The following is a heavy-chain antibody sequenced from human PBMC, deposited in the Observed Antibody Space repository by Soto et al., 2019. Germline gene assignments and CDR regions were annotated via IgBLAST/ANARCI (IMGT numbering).Heavy chain of an antibody. CDR2: INHSGST. Sequence: QVQLQQWGAGLLKPSETLSLTCAVYGGSFSGYYWCWIRQPPGKGLEWIGEINHSGSTNYNQSLKRRVTISVDTSKNQFSLKRSSVTAADTAVYYCARRGYSYAFRYWGQGTLVTVSS. V-gene: IGHV4-34*01. CDR1: GGSFSGYY. J-gene: IGHJ4*02. CDR3: ARRGYSYAFRY. D-gene: IGHD5-18*01.